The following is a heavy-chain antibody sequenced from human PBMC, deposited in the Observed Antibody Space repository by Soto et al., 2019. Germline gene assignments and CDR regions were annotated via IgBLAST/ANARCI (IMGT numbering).Heavy chain of an antibody. CDR1: GYSFTSYW. CDR3: ARRSKGPLWFGEIWFDP. Sequence: GESLKISCKGSGYSFTSYWIGWVRQMPGKGLEWMGSIYPGDSYTSYSPSFQGQVTISADKSISTAYLQWSSLKASDTAMYYCARRSKGPLWFGEIWFDPWGQGTLVTVSS. V-gene: IGHV5-51*01. CDR2: IYPGDSYT. J-gene: IGHJ5*02. D-gene: IGHD3-10*01.